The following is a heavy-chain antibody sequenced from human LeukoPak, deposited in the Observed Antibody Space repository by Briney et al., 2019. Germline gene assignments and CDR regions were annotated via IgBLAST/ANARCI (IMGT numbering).Heavy chain of an antibody. D-gene: IGHD3-10*01. J-gene: IGHJ5*02. V-gene: IGHV3-23*01. Sequence: PGGSLRLSCAASGFTFSSYAMSWVRQAPGKGLEWVSAISGSGGSTYYADSVKGRFTISRDNSKNTLYLQMNSLRAEDTAVYYCAKDPYYGSGSYYNNWFDPWGQGTLVTVSS. CDR3: AKDPYYGSGSYYNNWFDP. CDR2: ISGSGGST. CDR1: GFTFSSYA.